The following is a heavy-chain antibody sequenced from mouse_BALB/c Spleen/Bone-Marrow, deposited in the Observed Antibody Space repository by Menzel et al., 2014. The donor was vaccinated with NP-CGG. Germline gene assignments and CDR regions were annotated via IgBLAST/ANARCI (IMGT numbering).Heavy chain of an antibody. CDR1: GYTFTDKW. CDR2: IDTSDSYI. V-gene: IGHV1-69*01. D-gene: IGHD2-4*01. Sequence: VKLVESGAEFVMPGASVKMSCKASGYTFTDKWMHWVKQRPGQGLEWIGAIDTSDSYINYTQKFKGKASLTVDASSSTAYMHLSRLTSDDSAVYYCARGGHDFSLDYWGQGTSVIVSS. J-gene: IGHJ4*01. CDR3: ARGGHDFSLDY.